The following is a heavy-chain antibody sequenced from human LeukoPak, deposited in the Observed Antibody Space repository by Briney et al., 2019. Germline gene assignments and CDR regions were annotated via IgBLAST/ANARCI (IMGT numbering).Heavy chain of an antibody. CDR3: ARDTGYGRKDYYYYMDV. CDR1: GFTFSSYE. Sequence: GGSLRLSCAASGFTFSSYEMNWVRQAPGKGLEWVSYISSSGSTIYYADSVKGRFTISRDNAKNSLYLQMNSLRAEDTAVYYCARDTGYGRKDYYYYMDVWGKGTTVTISS. V-gene: IGHV3-48*03. CDR2: ISSSGSTI. D-gene: IGHD5-18*01. J-gene: IGHJ6*03.